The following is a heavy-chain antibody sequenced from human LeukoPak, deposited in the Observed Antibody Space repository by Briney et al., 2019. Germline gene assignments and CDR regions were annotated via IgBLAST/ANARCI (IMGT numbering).Heavy chain of an antibody. CDR1: GGSISSYY. V-gene: IGHV4-4*07. CDR3: ARAYDSSGYYYNWFDP. J-gene: IGHJ5*02. D-gene: IGHD3-22*01. Sequence: SETLSLTCTVSGGSISSYYWSWNRQPAGKGLEWIGRIYTSGSTNYNPSLKSRVTMSVDTSKNQFSLKLSSVTAADTAVYYCARAYDSSGYYYNWFDPWGQGTLVTVSS. CDR2: IYTSGST.